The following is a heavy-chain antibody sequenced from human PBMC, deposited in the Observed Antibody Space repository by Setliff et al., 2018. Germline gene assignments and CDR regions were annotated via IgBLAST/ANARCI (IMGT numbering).Heavy chain of an antibody. J-gene: IGHJ6*03. CDR3: AKDWGDYYSYMDV. CDR2: IRYDSSTR. CDR1: GFDFSSYG. D-gene: IGHD3-10*01. V-gene: IGHV3-30*02. Sequence: GGSLRLSCVASGFDFSSYGMHVVRQAQGKGLEWVTLIRYDSSTRHYADSVKCRFTIFRDNSKDTLHLEMKSLRAEDTGLYYCAKDWGDYYSYMDVWGSGTTVTVS.